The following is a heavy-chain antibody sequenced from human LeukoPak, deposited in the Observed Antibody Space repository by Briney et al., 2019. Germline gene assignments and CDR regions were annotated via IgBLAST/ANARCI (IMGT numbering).Heavy chain of an antibody. CDR1: GFTFSNYA. D-gene: IGHD3-10*01. J-gene: IGHJ4*02. CDR3: VKDWGFYYASGTYFDD. CDR2: VSDNGGVT. Sequence: GGSLRLSCSASGFTFSNYAMHWVRQAPGKGLDYVSGVSDNGGVTYYADSVKGRFIISRDNSNNTLYLQMSSLRAEDTAVYYCVKDWGFYYASGTYFDDWGQGTLVTVSS. V-gene: IGHV3-64D*06.